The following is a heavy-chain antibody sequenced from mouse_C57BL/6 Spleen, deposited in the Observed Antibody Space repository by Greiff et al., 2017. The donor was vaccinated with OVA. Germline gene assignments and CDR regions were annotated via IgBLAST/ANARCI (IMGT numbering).Heavy chain of an antibody. V-gene: IGHV14-4*01. CDR1: GFNIKDDY. Sequence: VQLQQSGAELVRPGASVKLSCTASGFNIKDDYMHWVKQRPEQGLEWIGWIDPENGDTEYASKFQGKATITADKSSNTAYLQISSLTSEDTAVYYCTTSNYGAMDYWGQGTSVTVSS. J-gene: IGHJ4*01. CDR2: IDPENGDT. D-gene: IGHD2-5*01. CDR3: TTSNYGAMDY.